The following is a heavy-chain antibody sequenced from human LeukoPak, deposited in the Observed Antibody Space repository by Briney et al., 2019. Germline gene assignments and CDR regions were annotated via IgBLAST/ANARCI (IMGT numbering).Heavy chain of an antibody. CDR1: GDSISNDNYY. J-gene: IGHJ4*02. V-gene: IGHV4-39*01. D-gene: IGHD2-2*01. CDR2: IYYSGSA. CDR3: ARQGRYQLLFDVDS. Sequence: SETLSLTCTVSGDSISNDNYYWGWIRQPPGKGLEWIGSIYYSGSAYYNLSLNTRVTISVDTFKNQFSLKVRSVTAADTAVYYCARQGRYQLLFDVDSWGQGTLVTVSS.